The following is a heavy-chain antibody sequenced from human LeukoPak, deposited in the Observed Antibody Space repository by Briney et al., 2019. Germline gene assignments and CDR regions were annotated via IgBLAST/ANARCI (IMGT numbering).Heavy chain of an antibody. CDR1: GGTFSSYA. D-gene: IGHD2-15*01. V-gene: IGHV1-69*05. Sequence: ASVKVSCKASGGTFSSYATSWVRHAPGQGLEWMGGIIPIFGTTNYTQKFQGRVTITKDEATSTGYMELSSLRSEDTAVYYCAGEELLRRYSMDVWGKGTTVTVSS. CDR2: IIPIFGTT. J-gene: IGHJ6*03. CDR3: AGEELLRRYSMDV.